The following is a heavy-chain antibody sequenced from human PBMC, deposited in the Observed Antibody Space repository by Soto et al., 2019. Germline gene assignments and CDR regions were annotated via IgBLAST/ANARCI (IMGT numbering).Heavy chain of an antibody. J-gene: IGHJ4*02. D-gene: IGHD3-22*01. CDR2: ISGSGGST. CDR3: ATGYYYDSSGYPLGWFDY. Sequence: EVQLLESGGGLIQPGGSLRLSCAASGFTFSSYAMSWVRQAPGKGLEWVSAISGSGGSTYYADSVKGRFTISRDNSKNTLYLQMNSLRAEDTAVYYCATGYYYDSSGYPLGWFDYWGQGNLVTVSS. V-gene: IGHV3-23*01. CDR1: GFTFSSYA.